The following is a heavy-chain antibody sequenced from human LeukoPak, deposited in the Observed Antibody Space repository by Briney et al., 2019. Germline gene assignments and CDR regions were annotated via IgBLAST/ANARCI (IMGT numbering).Heavy chain of an antibody. D-gene: IGHD7-27*01. V-gene: IGHV6-1*01. CDR1: GDTVSSNSAA. CDR3: ARDQLGPPDWGIDP. Sequence: SQTLSLTCAISGDTVSSNSAAWNWIRQSPSRGLEWLVRTYYRSKWYNDYAVSVKSRITINPDTSKNQFSLQLNSVTPEDTAVYYCARDQLGPPDWGIDPWGQGTLVTVSS. CDR2: TYYRSKWYN. J-gene: IGHJ5*02.